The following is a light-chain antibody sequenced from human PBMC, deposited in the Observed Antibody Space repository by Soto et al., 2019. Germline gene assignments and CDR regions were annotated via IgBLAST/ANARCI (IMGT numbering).Light chain of an antibody. CDR1: QSVSSSY. V-gene: IGKV3-20*01. CDR2: GAS. CDR3: QQYVSSPRT. J-gene: IGKJ4*01. Sequence: EIVLPQSPGTLSLSPGERATLSCRASQSVSSSYLAWYQQKPGQAPRLLIYGASSRATGIPDRFSGSGSGTDFTLTISRLEPEDFAVYYCQQYVSSPRTFGGGTKVDIK.